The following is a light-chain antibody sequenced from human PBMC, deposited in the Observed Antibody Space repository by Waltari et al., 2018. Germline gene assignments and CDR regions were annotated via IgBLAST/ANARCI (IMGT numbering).Light chain of an antibody. J-gene: IGLJ2*01. V-gene: IGLV1-40*01. CDR1: SSHIGAGYD. CDR2: VNG. CDR3: QSYDSSLTGSV. Sequence: QSVLTQPPSVSGAPGQRVTISCTGSSSHIGAGYDVHWYQQLPGTAPKLLIFVNGNRPAGVPDRFSGSKSGTSASLAITGLQPEDEADYYCQSYDSSLTGSVFGGGTKVTVL.